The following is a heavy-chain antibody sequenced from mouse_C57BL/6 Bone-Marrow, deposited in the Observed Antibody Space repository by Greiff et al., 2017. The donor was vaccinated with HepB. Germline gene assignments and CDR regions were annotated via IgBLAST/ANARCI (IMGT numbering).Heavy chain of an antibody. Sequence: EVKLEESGGDLVKPGGFLKLSCAASGFTFSSYGMSWVRQTPDKRLEWVATISSGGSYTYYPDSVKGRFTISRDNAKNTLYLQMSSLKSEDTAMYYCARPSGCLYYFDYWGRGTTLTVSS. D-gene: IGHD3-2*02. V-gene: IGHV5-6*02. CDR2: ISSGGSYT. CDR1: GFTFSSYG. J-gene: IGHJ2*01. CDR3: ARPSGCLYYFDY.